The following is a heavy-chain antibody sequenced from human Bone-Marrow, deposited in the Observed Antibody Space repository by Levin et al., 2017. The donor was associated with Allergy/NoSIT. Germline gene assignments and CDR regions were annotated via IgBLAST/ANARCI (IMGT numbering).Heavy chain of an antibody. J-gene: IGHJ4*02. CDR3: TTVPRRRVLVEGGTAWAKAQNDY. D-gene: IGHD2-8*02. Sequence: GGSLRLSCAASGFTFSHAWMSWVRQAPGKGLEWVGRVKSRSDGGTTDFAASVKGRFSISRDDSKNTLYLQMNSLKTEDTAVYYFTTVPRRRVLVEGGTAWAKAQNDYWGQGTLVTVAS. V-gene: IGHV3-15*01. CDR2: VKSRSDGGTT. CDR1: GFTFSHAW.